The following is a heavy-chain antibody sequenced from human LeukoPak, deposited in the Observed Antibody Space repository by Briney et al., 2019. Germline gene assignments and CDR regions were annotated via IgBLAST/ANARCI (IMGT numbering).Heavy chain of an antibody. Sequence: ASVKVSCKASRYTFTGYYMHWVRQAPGQGLEWMGWINPNSGGTNYARKFQGRVTMTRDTSITTAYMDLSRLRSDDTAVYYCARDGPGIQLPKKDYWGQGTLVTVSS. CDR1: RYTFTGYY. J-gene: IGHJ4*02. CDR3: ARDGPGIQLPKKDY. CDR2: INPNSGGT. D-gene: IGHD5-18*01. V-gene: IGHV1-2*02.